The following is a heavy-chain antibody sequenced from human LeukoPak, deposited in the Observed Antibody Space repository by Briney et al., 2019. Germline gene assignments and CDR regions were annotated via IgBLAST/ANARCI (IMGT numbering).Heavy chain of an antibody. V-gene: IGHV3-23*01. D-gene: IGHD2-15*01. CDR2: ISGSGGST. Sequence: GGSLRLSCAASGFTFNNYAMSWVRQAPGKGLGWVSAISGSGGSTYYADSVKGRVTISRDNSKNTLYLQINSLRAEDTAVYYCAKDGAYCNGGSCPHYWGQGTLVTVSS. CDR1: GFTFNNYA. J-gene: IGHJ4*02. CDR3: AKDGAYCNGGSCPHY.